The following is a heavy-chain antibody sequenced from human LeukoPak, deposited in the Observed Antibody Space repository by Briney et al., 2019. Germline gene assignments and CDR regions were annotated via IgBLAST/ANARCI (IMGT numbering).Heavy chain of an antibody. D-gene: IGHD2-15*01. V-gene: IGHV1-46*01. J-gene: IGHJ4*02. CDR3: ARDFRGGDIVVEFKDHYFDY. Sequence: ASVKVSCKAPGYTFTSYYMHWVRQAPGQGLEWMGIINPSGGSTSYAQKFQGRVTMTRDTSTSTVYMELSSLRAEDTALYYCARDFRGGDIVVEFKDHYFDYWGQGTLVTVSS. CDR1: GYTFTSYY. CDR2: INPSGGST.